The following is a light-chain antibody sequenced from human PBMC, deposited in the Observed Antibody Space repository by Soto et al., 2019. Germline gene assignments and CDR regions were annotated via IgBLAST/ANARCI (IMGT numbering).Light chain of an antibody. J-gene: IGKJ5*01. CDR1: QSVSSN. Sequence: TQSPSSLSASVGERVTFTCRASQSVSSNLAWYQQKPGQAPRLLIYGASTRATGIPARFSGSGSGTEFTLTISSLQSEDFAVYYCQQYNNWPPITFGQGTRLEIK. CDR2: GAS. CDR3: QQYNNWPPIT. V-gene: IGKV3-15*01.